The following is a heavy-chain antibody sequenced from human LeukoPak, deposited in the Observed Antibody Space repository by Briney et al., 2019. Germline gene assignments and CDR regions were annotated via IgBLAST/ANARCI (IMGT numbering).Heavy chain of an antibody. J-gene: IGHJ4*02. CDR2: IIPIFGTA. Sequence: ASVKVSCKASGGTFSSYAISWVRQAPGQGLEWMGGIIPIFGTANYAQKFQGRVTITTDESTSTAYMELSSLRSEDTAVYYCARPPRGRFLEWLFAYWGQGTLVTVSS. CDR1: GGTFSSYA. CDR3: ARPPRGRFLEWLFAY. D-gene: IGHD3-3*01. V-gene: IGHV1-69*05.